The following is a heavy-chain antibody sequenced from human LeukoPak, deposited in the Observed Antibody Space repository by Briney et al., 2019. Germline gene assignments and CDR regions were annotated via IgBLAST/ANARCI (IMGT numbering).Heavy chain of an antibody. J-gene: IGHJ4*02. CDR3: ARATMVRGPAFGY. CDR1: GYTFTGYY. V-gene: IGHV1-2*02. CDR2: TNPNSGGT. Sequence: VASVKVSCKASGYTFTGYYMHWVRQAPGQGLEWMGWTNPNSGGTNYAQKFQGRVTMTRDTSISTAYMELSRLRSDDTAVYYCARATMVRGPAFGYWGQGTLVTVSS. D-gene: IGHD3-10*01.